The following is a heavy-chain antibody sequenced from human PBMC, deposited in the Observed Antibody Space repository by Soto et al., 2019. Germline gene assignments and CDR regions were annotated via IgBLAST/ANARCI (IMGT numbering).Heavy chain of an antibody. CDR3: ARRRASDYGGNHHPYYFDR. Sequence: ETLSLTCTVSGASIITDNYFWVWIRQSPRRGLELIGSISYSGRTYDNPSLQSRVTISIDASKNQFSLKLTSVTTADTAVYYCARRRASDYGGNHHPYYFDRWGQGALVTAPQ. CDR2: ISYSGRT. CDR1: GASIITDNYF. J-gene: IGHJ4*02. D-gene: IGHD4-17*01. V-gene: IGHV4-39*01.